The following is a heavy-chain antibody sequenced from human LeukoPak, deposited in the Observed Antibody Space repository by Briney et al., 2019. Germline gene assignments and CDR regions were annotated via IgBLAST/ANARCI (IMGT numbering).Heavy chain of an antibody. CDR2: MHPNSGGT. CDR3: ASLAHFDGSTYYPDF. J-gene: IGHJ4*02. CDR1: GYTFTGYY. V-gene: IGHV1-2*02. D-gene: IGHD3-22*01. Sequence: ASVKVSCKASGYTFTGYYMHWVRQAPGQGLEWMGWMHPNSGGTNYAQKFQGRVTMTRDTSITTAYMDLSRLTSDDTALYYCASLAHFDGSTYYPDFWGQGTLVTVSS.